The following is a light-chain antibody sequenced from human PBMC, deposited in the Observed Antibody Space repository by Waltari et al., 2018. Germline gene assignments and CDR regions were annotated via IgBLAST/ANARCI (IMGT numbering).Light chain of an antibody. CDR1: SSDVGSYNY. Sequence: QSALTQPASVSGSPGQSITISCTGTSSDVGSYNYVPWYQQYSGKAPKLMIYDVIKRPSGVSNRFSGSKSGNTASLTISGLQAEDEADYYCSSFTRSATLVFGGGTKLTVL. V-gene: IGLV2-14*03. J-gene: IGLJ3*02. CDR3: SSFTRSATLV. CDR2: DVI.